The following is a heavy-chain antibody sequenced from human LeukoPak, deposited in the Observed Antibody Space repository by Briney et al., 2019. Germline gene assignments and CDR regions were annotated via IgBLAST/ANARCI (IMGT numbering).Heavy chain of an antibody. Sequence: GGSLRLSCAASGFTFDDYGMSWVRQAPGKGLEWVSGINWNGGSTGYADSVKGRFTISRDNAKNSLYLQMNSLRAEDTALYYCARFGTTVRHYYYYYMDVWGKGTTVTISS. J-gene: IGHJ6*03. V-gene: IGHV3-20*04. CDR2: INWNGGST. CDR1: GFTFDDYG. CDR3: ARFGTTVRHYYYYYMDV. D-gene: IGHD4-17*01.